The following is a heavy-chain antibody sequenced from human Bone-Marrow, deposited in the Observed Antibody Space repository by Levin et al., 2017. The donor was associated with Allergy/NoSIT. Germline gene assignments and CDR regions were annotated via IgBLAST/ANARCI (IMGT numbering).Heavy chain of an antibody. CDR2: IYHNGST. V-gene: IGHV4-59*01. Sequence: SQTLSLTCTVSGGSISTYFWSWIRQPPGKGLESIGYIYHNGSTDFNPSLKSRVAMSLDTTKNQFSLKFSAVTAADTAIYYCARNGFCISNSCFIRGTWFDPWGQGTLVTVSS. CDR3: ARNGFCISNSCFIRGTWFDP. J-gene: IGHJ5*02. CDR1: GGSISTYF. D-gene: IGHD2-2*01.